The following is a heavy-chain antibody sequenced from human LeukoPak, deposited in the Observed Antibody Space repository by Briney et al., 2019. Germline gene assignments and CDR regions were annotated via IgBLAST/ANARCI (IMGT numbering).Heavy chain of an antibody. CDR3: SKIPTKTRPPTNRATCPFDY. Sequence: GGSLRLSCAASGFTFSNYAMSWVRQAPGKGLEWVSAISGSSGSTYYADALKGRFTISRDNSKNTLYLQMNTLRAEDTAIYYLSKIPTKTRPPTNRATCPFDYWGQGTLVTVSS. CDR2: ISGSSGST. V-gene: IGHV3-23*01. J-gene: IGHJ4*02. CDR1: GFTFSNYA. D-gene: IGHD1-1*01.